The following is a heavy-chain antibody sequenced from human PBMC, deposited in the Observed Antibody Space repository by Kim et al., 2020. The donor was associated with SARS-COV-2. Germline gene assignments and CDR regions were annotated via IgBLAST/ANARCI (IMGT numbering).Heavy chain of an antibody. CDR2: IYPGDSDT. V-gene: IGHV5-51*01. CDR3: ARPYYDILTGNLLDAFDI. Sequence: GESLKISCKGSGYSFTSYWIGWVRQMPGKGLEWMGIIYPGDSDTRYSPSFQGQVTISADKSISTAYLQWSSLKASDTDMYYCARPYYDILTGNLLDAFDIWGQGTMVTVSS. J-gene: IGHJ3*02. D-gene: IGHD3-9*01. CDR1: GYSFTSYW.